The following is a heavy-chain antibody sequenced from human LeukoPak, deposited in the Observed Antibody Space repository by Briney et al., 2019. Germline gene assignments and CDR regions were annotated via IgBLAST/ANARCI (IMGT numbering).Heavy chain of an antibody. D-gene: IGHD6-6*01. J-gene: IGHJ4*02. CDR2: INWNGGST. Sequence: GSLRLSCAASGFTFDDYGMSWVRQAPGKGLEWVSGINWNGGSTGYADSVKGRFTISRDNAKNSLYLQMNSLRAEDTALYYCARDRIAARPCDYWGQGTLVTVSS. V-gene: IGHV3-20*04. CDR1: GFTFDDYG. CDR3: ARDRIAARPCDY.